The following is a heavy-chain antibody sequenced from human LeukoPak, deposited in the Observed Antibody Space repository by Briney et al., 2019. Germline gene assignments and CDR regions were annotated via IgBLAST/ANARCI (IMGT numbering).Heavy chain of an antibody. V-gene: IGHV4-39*01. Sequence: PSETLSLTCTVSGGSISSSSYYWGWLRQPPGRGLECIGSIRYTHTGSTYYNPSLKSRVTMSGDTSKNQFSLKVTSVTAADTAVYYCARRPTTMYAFDIWGQGTMVTVSS. CDR1: GGSISSSSYY. CDR2: IRYTHTGST. J-gene: IGHJ3*02. CDR3: ARRPTTMYAFDI. D-gene: IGHD3-10*02.